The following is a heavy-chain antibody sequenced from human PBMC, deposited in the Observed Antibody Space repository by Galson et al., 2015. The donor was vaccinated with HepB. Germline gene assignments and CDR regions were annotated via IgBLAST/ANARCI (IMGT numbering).Heavy chain of an antibody. CDR2: IYYSDTWTT. CDR3: GRQTHHQNPMDV. J-gene: IGHJ6*02. D-gene: IGHD1-14*01. V-gene: IGHV4-59*08. Sequence: QVQLQESGPGLVKPSETLSLTCTVSGGSISGFYWSWIRQSPGKGLEWIGYIYYSDTWTTNYNPSLRSRVTISFDTSNNQVSLELSSVSAADTAMYYCGRQTHHQNPMDVWGQGTTVTVS. CDR1: GGSISGFY.